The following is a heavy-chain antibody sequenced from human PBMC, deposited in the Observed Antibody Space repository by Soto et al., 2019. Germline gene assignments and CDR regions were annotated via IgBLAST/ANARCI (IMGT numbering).Heavy chain of an antibody. Sequence: ESGPTLVNPTQTLTLTCTFSGFSLSTSGMRVSWIRQPTGKALEWLARIDWDDDKFYSTSLKTRLTISKDTSKNQVVLTMKKMDPVDTATYYCARSQGYSSSRPPHYYYYYGMDVWGQGTTVTVSS. CDR3: ARSQGYSSSRPPHYYYYYGMDV. J-gene: IGHJ6*02. CDR2: IDWDDDK. V-gene: IGHV2-70*04. CDR1: GFSLSTSGMR. D-gene: IGHD6-6*01.